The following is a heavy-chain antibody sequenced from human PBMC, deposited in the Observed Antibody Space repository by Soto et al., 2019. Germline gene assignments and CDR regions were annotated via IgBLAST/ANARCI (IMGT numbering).Heavy chain of an antibody. Sequence: SETLSLTCAVYGGSFSGYYWSWIRQPPGKGLEWIGEINHSGSTNYNPSLKSRVTISVDTSKNQFSLQLSSVTAADTAVYYCARGPRYFDWLSPPYYYGMDVWGQGTTVTVSS. V-gene: IGHV4-34*01. CDR3: ARGPRYFDWLSPPYYYGMDV. CDR1: GGSFSGYY. J-gene: IGHJ6*02. D-gene: IGHD3-9*01. CDR2: INHSGST.